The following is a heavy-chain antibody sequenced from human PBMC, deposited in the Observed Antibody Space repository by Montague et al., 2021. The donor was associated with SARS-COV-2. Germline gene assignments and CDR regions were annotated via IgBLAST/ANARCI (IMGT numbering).Heavy chain of an antibody. Sequence: SETLSLTCTVSGDSINTYYWNWTRQPPGKGLEWLGSIFYTGSTNYNPSLKSRVTISLDTSKNQFFLKVSSVTAADTAVYYCARQAAGSYFYYGVDVWGQGTMVTVSS. D-gene: IGHD6-13*01. CDR2: IFYTGST. CDR3: ARQAAGSYFYYGVDV. CDR1: GDSINTYY. V-gene: IGHV4-59*01. J-gene: IGHJ6*02.